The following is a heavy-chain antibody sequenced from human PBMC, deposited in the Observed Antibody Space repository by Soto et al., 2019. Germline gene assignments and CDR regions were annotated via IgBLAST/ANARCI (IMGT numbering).Heavy chain of an antibody. CDR1: GFTFSSYS. CDR2: ISSSSSYI. CDR3: ARESWGAYYGDHGPAAFDI. J-gene: IGHJ3*02. D-gene: IGHD4-17*01. V-gene: IGHV3-21*01. Sequence: EVQLVESGGGLVKPGGSLRLSCAASGFTFSSYSMNWVRQAPGKGLEWVSSISSSSSYIYYADSVKGRFTISRDNAKNSLYLQMNSLRAEDTAVYYCARESWGAYYGDHGPAAFDIWGQGTMVTVSS.